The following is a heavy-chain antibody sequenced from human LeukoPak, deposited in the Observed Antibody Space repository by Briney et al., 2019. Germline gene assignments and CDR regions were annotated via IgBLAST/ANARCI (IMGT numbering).Heavy chain of an antibody. CDR2: ISWNSASI. CDR3: TKGGRIAAAVDP. D-gene: IGHD6-13*01. V-gene: IGHV3-9*01. Sequence: GRSLRLSCAASGFSFADYPMNWIRQAPGKGLEWVSTISWNSASIGYADSVKGRFTTSRDNAKTALYLQMNSLRDEDTAFYYCTKGGRIAAAVDPWGQGTLVTVSS. J-gene: IGHJ5*02. CDR1: GFSFADYP.